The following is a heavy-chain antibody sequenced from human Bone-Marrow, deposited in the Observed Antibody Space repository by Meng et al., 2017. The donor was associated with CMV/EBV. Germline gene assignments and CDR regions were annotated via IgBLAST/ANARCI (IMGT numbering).Heavy chain of an antibody. V-gene: IGHV1-2*02. D-gene: IGHD3-9*01. J-gene: IGHJ3*02. CDR1: GYTFTGYY. Sequence: ASVKVSCKASGYTFTGYYMHWVRQAPGQGLEWMGWINPNSGGTNYAQKFQGRVTMTTDTSTSTAYMELRSLRSDDTAVYYCARDGYDILTGHDAFDIWGQGTMVTVSS. CDR3: ARDGYDILTGHDAFDI. CDR2: INPNSGGT.